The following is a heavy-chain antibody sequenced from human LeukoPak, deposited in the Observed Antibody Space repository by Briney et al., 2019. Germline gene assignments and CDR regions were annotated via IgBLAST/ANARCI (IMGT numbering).Heavy chain of an antibody. CDR2: IYYSGST. V-gene: IGHV4-39*07. D-gene: IGHD3-22*01. CDR1: GGSISSYY. J-gene: IGHJ1*01. CDR3: AISHYYDSSGYYSGAEYFQH. Sequence: SETLSLTCTVSGGSISSYYWGWIRQPPGKGLEWIGSIYYSGSTYYNPSLKSRVTISVDTSKNQFSLKLSSVTAADTAVYYCAISHYYDSSGYYSGAEYFQHWGQGTLVTVSS.